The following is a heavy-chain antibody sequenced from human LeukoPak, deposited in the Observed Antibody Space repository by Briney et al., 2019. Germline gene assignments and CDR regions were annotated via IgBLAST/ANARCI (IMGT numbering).Heavy chain of an antibody. CDR3: ARAQARYYDYVWGSYRPYKYFDY. Sequence: SETLSLTCVVHGGSFSGYYWSWIRQHLGKGLEWIGEINHSGSTNYNPSLRGRVYISVDASKNQFSLKLSSVTAADTAVYYCARAQARYYDYVWGSYRPYKYFDYWGQGTLVTVSS. D-gene: IGHD3-16*02. J-gene: IGHJ4*02. CDR1: GGSFSGYY. V-gene: IGHV4-34*01. CDR2: INHSGST.